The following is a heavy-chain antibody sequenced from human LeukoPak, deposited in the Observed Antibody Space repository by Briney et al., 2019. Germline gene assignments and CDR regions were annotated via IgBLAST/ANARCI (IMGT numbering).Heavy chain of an antibody. CDR1: GFTFSSYS. Sequence: GGSLGLSCAASGFTFSSYSMNWVRQAPGKGLEWVSSISSSSSYIYYADSVKGRFTISRDNAKNSLYLQMSSLRAEDTALYYCAKDRFVAAAGAFDYWGQGTLVTVSS. CDR3: AKDRFVAAAGAFDY. V-gene: IGHV3-21*04. CDR2: ISSSSSYI. J-gene: IGHJ4*02. D-gene: IGHD6-13*01.